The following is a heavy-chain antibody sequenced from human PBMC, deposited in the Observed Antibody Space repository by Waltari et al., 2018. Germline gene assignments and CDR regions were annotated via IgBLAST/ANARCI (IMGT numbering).Heavy chain of an antibody. V-gene: IGHV3-64D*08. J-gene: IGHJ4*02. D-gene: IGHD3-16*01. CDR2: VSNNGDSA. CDR1: GFTFSSCS. CDR3: VKDGPGAGWGDYDY. Sequence: EVQLVESGGGLVQPGGSLRLSCSASGFTFSSCSMHWVRQAPGKGLEYVSAVSNNGDSAYYADSVKGRFTISRDNSKNTLYLQMTSLKAEDTAVYYCVKDGPGAGWGDYDYWGQGTLVTVSS.